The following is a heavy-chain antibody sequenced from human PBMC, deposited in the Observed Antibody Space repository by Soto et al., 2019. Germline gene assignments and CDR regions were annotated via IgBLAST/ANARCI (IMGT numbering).Heavy chain of an antibody. J-gene: IGHJ4*02. D-gene: IGHD3-3*01. CDR3: AKSGNYDSWSGGLD. CDR2: ISGSGGST. Sequence: EVQLLESGGGLVQPGGSLRLSCAASGFTFSSYAMSWVRQAPGKGLEWVSAISGSGGSTYYADPVKGRFTISRDNSKNTLYLQMNSLRAEDTAVYYCAKSGNYDSWSGGLDWGQGTLVTVSS. V-gene: IGHV3-23*01. CDR1: GFTFSSYA.